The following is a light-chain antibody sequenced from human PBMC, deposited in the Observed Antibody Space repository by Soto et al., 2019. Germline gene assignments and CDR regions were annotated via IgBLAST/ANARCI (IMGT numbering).Light chain of an antibody. CDR2: AAS. CDR3: QKYNSAPWT. V-gene: IGKV1-27*01. J-gene: IGKJ1*01. Sequence: IQLTQSPSSLSASVGDRVTITCRASQDIAIYLAWYQQKPGEAPKLLIYAASTLYGGVPSRFRGSGSGTEFTLRISSLQPEDVATYYCQKYNSAPWTFGQGTKVDIK. CDR1: QDIAIY.